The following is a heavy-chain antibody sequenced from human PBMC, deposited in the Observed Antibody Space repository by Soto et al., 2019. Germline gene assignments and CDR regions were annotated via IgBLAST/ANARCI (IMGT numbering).Heavy chain of an antibody. V-gene: IGHV1-69*13. J-gene: IGHJ3*02. CDR3: ARAEVGNWGFGHAFDI. Sequence: ASVKVSCKASGGTFSSYAISWVRQAPGQGLEWMGGIIPIFGTANYAQKFQGRVTITADESTSTAYMELSSLRSEDTAVYYCARAEVGNWGFGHAFDIWGQGTMVTVSS. CDR1: GGTFSSYA. CDR2: IIPIFGTA. D-gene: IGHD7-27*01.